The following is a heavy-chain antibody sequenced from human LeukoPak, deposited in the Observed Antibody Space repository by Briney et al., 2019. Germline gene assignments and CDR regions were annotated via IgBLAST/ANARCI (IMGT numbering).Heavy chain of an antibody. V-gene: IGHV3-23*01. CDR1: GFTFNTYW. CDR2: ISSGGGIT. D-gene: IGHD2-2*01. J-gene: IGHJ5*02. CDR3: AKALGVEVPAASRWFDP. Sequence: RGSLRLSCAASGFTFNTYWMHWVRQAPGKGLVSVSTISSGGGITYYADSVEGRFTISRDNSTNTLYLQMGSLRAEDTAVYYCAKALGVEVPAASRWFDPWGQGTLVTVSS.